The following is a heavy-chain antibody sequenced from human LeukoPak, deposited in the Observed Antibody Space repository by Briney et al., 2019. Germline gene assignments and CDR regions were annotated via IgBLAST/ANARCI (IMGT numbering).Heavy chain of an antibody. J-gene: IGHJ6*03. CDR1: GFTFSSYE. D-gene: IGHD4-17*01. CDR3: ARVGDYALHYYYYMDV. Sequence: GGSLRLSCAASGFTFSSYEMNWVRQAPGKGLEWVSYISSSGSTIYYADSAKGRFTISRDNAKNSLYLQMNSLRAEDTAVYYCARVGDYALHYYYYMDVWGKGTTVTVSS. V-gene: IGHV3-48*03. CDR2: ISSSGSTI.